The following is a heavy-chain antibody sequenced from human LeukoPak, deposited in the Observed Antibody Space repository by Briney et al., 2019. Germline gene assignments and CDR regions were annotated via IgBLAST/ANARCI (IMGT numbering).Heavy chain of an antibody. CDR2: ISSSSSYI. J-gene: IGHJ3*02. Sequence: GGSLRLSCAGPGFTFVNAWMNWVRQAPGKGLEWVSFISSSSSYIYYADSVKGRFTISRDNAKNSLYLHMNSLRAEDTAVYYCARVVGGTSGAFDIWGQGTMVTVSS. D-gene: IGHD1-26*01. CDR1: GFTFVNAW. CDR3: ARVVGGTSGAFDI. V-gene: IGHV3-21*01.